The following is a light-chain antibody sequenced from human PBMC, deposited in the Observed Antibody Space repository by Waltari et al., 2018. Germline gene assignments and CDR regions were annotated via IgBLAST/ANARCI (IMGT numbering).Light chain of an antibody. CDR3: QQHSNWPRT. Sequence: EIVLTQSPATLSLSPGERATLSCRASQSVSSYLAWYQQKPDQAPRLLIYDASNRATGIPARFSGSGSGTYFTLTISSLEPEDFAVYYCQQHSNWPRTFGQRTKLEIK. J-gene: IGKJ1*01. CDR2: DAS. CDR1: QSVSSY. V-gene: IGKV3-11*01.